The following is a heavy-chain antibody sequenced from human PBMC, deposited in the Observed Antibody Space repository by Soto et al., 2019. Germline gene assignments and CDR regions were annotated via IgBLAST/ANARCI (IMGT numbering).Heavy chain of an antibody. CDR2: IDPSDSYT. CDR1: GYSFTSYW. CDR3: ARHPLSGSYYGGAFDI. V-gene: IGHV5-10-1*01. D-gene: IGHD1-26*01. J-gene: IGHJ3*02. Sequence: GEFLKISCKGSGYSFTSYWISWVHQMPGKGLEWMGRIDPSDSYTNYSPSFQGHVTISADKSISTAYLQWSSLKASDTAMYYCARHPLSGSYYGGAFDIWGQGTMVTVSS.